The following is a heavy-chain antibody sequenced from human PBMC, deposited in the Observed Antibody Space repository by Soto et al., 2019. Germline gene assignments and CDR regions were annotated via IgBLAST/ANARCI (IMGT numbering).Heavy chain of an antibody. Sequence: GASVKVSCKASGYTFTRYYMHWVRQAPGQGLEWMGWINPNSGGTNYAQKFQGRVTMTRDTSISTAYMELSRLRSDDTAVYYCARGTGGPNYYDSSGYYRDAVDYWGQGTLVTVSS. CDR1: GYTFTRYY. CDR2: INPNSGGT. V-gene: IGHV1-2*02. J-gene: IGHJ4*02. CDR3: ARGTGGPNYYDSSGYYRDAVDY. D-gene: IGHD3-22*01.